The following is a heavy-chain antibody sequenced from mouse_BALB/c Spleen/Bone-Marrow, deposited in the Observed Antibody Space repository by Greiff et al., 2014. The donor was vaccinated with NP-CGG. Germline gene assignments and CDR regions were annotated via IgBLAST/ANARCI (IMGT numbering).Heavy chain of an antibody. V-gene: IGHV14-3*02. CDR3: ARWDYYAMDY. J-gene: IGHJ4*01. Sequence: EVQLQESGAELVKPGASVKLSCTASGFNIKDTYMHWVKQRPEQGLEWIGRIDPANGNTKYDPKFQGKATITADTSSNAAYLQLSSLTSEDTAFYYWARWDYYAMDYWGQGTSVTVSS. CDR2: IDPANGNT. CDR1: GFNIKDTY.